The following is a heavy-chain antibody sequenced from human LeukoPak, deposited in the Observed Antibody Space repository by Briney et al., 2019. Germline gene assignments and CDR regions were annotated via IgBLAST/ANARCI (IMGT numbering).Heavy chain of an antibody. Sequence: EASVKVSCKASGYTFTSYYMHWMRQAPGQGLEWMGIINPSGGSTSYAQKFQGRVTMTRDTSTSTVYMELSSLRSEDTAVYYCARDGGPGGWFDPWGQGTLVTVSS. V-gene: IGHV1-46*01. CDR1: GYTFTSYY. CDR3: ARDGGPGGWFDP. CDR2: INPSGGST. J-gene: IGHJ5*02. D-gene: IGHD3-16*01.